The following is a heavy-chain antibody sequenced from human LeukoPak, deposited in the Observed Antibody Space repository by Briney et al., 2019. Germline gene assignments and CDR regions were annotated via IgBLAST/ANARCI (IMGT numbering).Heavy chain of an antibody. CDR3: AKDSRYSGSYDY. CDR2: ISGSGGST. D-gene: IGHD1-26*01. V-gene: IGHV3-23*01. J-gene: IGHJ4*02. CDR1: GFTFSCYG. Sequence: GGSLRLSCAASGFTFSCYGMSWVRQAPGKGLEWVSAISGSGGSTYYADSVKGRFTISRDNSKNTLYLQMNSLRAEDTAVYYCAKDSRYSGSYDYWGQGTLVTVSS.